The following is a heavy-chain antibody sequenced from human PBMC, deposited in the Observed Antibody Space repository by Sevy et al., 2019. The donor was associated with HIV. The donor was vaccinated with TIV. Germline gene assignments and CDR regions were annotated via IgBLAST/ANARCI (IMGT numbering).Heavy chain of an antibody. CDR2: LSGSGEST. CDR1: GFTFSSFA. J-gene: IGHJ6*02. Sequence: GGSLRLSCAASGFTFSSFAMSWVRQAPGRGLEWVSTLSGSGESTYHADSVKGRITISRDNSKSMLYLEMKSLRDEDTAVDYCAKHQRYYYYGMDVWGQGTTVTVSS. D-gene: IGHD6-25*01. V-gene: IGHV3-23*01. CDR3: AKHQRYYYYGMDV.